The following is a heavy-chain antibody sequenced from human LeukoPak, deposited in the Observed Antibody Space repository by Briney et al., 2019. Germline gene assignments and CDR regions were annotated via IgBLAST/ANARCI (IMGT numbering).Heavy chain of an antibody. CDR1: GYTFTSYG. D-gene: IGHD2-2*01. V-gene: IGHV1-46*01. J-gene: IGHJ5*02. Sequence: ASVKVSCKASGYTFTSYGISWVRQAPGQGLEWMGIINPSGDSTSYAQKFQGRVTMTRDMSTSTVYMELSSLRSEDTAVYYCAGAGAYCSSTSCWDSFDPWGQGTLVTVSS. CDR3: AGAGAYCSSTSCWDSFDP. CDR2: INPSGDST.